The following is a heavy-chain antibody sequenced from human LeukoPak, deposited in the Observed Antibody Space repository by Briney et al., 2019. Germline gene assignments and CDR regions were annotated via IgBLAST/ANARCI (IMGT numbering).Heavy chain of an antibody. Sequence: SETLSLTCTVPGGSISSSSYYWGWIRQPPGKGLEWIGSMYYSGSTYDNPSLKSRVTISVDTSKNQFSLKLSSVTAADTAVYYCARGYCSSTSCYWDWGAFDIWGQGTMVTVSS. J-gene: IGHJ3*02. CDR3: ARGYCSSTSCYWDWGAFDI. CDR1: GGSISSSSYY. CDR2: MYYSGST. D-gene: IGHD2-2*01. V-gene: IGHV4-39*07.